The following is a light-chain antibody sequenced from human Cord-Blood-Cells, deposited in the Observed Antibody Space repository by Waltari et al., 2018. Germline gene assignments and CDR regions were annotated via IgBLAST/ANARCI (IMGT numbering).Light chain of an antibody. J-gene: IGLJ1*01. Sequence: QSALTQPASVSGSPGQSITIYCTGTSRDVGGYTYVSWYQQHPGKAPKLMIYDVSNRPSGVSNRFSGSKSGNTASLTIYGLQAEDEADYYCSSYTSSSSYVFGTGTKVTVL. CDR2: DVS. CDR3: SSYTSSSSYV. CDR1: SRDVGGYTY. V-gene: IGLV2-14*03.